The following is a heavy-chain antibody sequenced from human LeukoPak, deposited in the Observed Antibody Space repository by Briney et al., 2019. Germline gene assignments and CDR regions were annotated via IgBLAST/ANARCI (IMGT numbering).Heavy chain of an antibody. Sequence: KTGGSLRLSCAASGFTFSNAWMSWVRQAPGKGLEWVGRIKSKTDGGTTDYAAPVKGRFTISRDDSKNTLYLQMNSLKTEDTAVYYCTTGGYHDSSGYFRGFFGAFDIWGQGTMVTVSS. CDR1: GFTFSNAW. V-gene: IGHV3-15*01. CDR3: TTGGYHDSSGYFRGFFGAFDI. J-gene: IGHJ3*02. D-gene: IGHD3-22*01. CDR2: IKSKTDGGTT.